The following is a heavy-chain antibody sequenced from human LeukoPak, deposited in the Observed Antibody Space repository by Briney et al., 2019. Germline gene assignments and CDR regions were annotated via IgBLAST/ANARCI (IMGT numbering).Heavy chain of an antibody. Sequence: GRSLRLSCAASGFSFSSYGMHWVRQAPGKGLEWVAVISYDGSNKYYADSVKGRFTISRDNSKNTLYLQMNSLRAEDTAVYYCARPRGGGYDAFDIWGQGTMVTVSS. CDR3: ARPRGGGYDAFDI. CDR2: ISYDGSNK. D-gene: IGHD1-26*01. CDR1: GFSFSSYG. J-gene: IGHJ3*02. V-gene: IGHV3-30*03.